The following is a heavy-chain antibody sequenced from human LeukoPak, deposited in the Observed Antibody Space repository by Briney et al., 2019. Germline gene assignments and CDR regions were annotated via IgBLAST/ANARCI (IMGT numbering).Heavy chain of an antibody. CDR3: EKALFGGGTTPYYFDY. V-gene: IGHV3-23*01. CDR1: GFTFSSYA. Sequence: GGSLRLSCAASGFTFSSYAMSWVRQAPGKGLEWVSAISGSGGSTYYADSVKGRFTISRDNSKNTLYLQMNSLRAEDTAVYYCEKALFGGGTTPYYFDYWGQGTLVTVSS. CDR2: ISGSGGST. D-gene: IGHD1-1*01. J-gene: IGHJ4*02.